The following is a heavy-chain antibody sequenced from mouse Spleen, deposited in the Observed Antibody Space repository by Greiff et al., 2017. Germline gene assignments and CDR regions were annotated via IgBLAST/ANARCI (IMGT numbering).Heavy chain of an antibody. CDR1: GFNIKDDY. J-gene: IGHJ3*01. D-gene: IGHD1-1*01. CDR3: TTWGSKFAY. V-gene: IGHV14-4*01. Sequence: DVQLQESGAELVRPGASVKLSCTASGFNIKDDYMHWVKQRPEQGLEWIGWIDPENGDTEYASKFQGKATITADTSSNTAYLQLSSLTSEDTAVYYCTTWGSKFAYWGQGTLVTVSA. CDR2: IDPENGDT.